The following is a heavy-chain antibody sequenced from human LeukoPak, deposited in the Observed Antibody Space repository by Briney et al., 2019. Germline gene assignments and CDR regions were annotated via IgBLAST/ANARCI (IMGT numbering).Heavy chain of an antibody. D-gene: IGHD2-15*01. CDR1: GYTFTGYY. CDR3: ARDIVVVARDYYYGMDV. J-gene: IGHJ6*02. CDR2: INPNSGGT. Sequence: ASVKVSCKASGYTFTGYYMHWVRQAPGQGLEWMGWINPNSGGTNYAQKFQGRVTMTRDTSISTAYMEPSRLRSDDTAVYYCARDIVVVARDYYYGMDVWGQGTTVTVSS. V-gene: IGHV1-2*02.